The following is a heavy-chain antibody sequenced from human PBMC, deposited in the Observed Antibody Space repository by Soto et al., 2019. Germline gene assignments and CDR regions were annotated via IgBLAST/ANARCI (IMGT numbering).Heavy chain of an antibody. V-gene: IGHV1-18*04. CDR2: ISAYNGNT. D-gene: IGHD6-13*01. CDR1: GYSYTSYV. J-gene: IGHJ4*02. CDR3: ARARGAAGLIDY. Sequence: GXSVKVSCNASGYSYTSYVIGWGRQAPGQGLEWMGWISAYNGNTNYAQKLQCRVTMTTDTSTSTAYMELRSLRSDATAVYYCARARGAAGLIDYWGQGTLVTVSS.